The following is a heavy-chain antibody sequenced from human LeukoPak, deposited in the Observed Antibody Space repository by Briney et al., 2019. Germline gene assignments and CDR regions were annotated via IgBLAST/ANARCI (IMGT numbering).Heavy chain of an antibody. CDR2: IYYSGST. CDR3: ARVNYDFWSAVYFRGYFGY. CDR1: GGSISSYY. V-gene: IGHV4-59*01. D-gene: IGHD3-3*01. J-gene: IGHJ4*02. Sequence: SETLSLTCTVSGGSISSYYWSWIRQPPGKGLEWIGYIYYSGSTNYNPSLKSRVTISVDTSKNQFSLKLSSVTAADTAVYYCARVNYDFWSAVYFRGYFGYWGQGTLVTVSS.